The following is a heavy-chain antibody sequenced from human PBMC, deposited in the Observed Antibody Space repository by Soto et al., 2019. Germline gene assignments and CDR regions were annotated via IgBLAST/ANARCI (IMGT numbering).Heavy chain of an antibody. J-gene: IGHJ4*02. D-gene: IGHD6-19*01. CDR1: GFAFSDYS. CDR3: AKETYRSGWTLDS. CDR2: ISGGGGNT. Sequence: DVQLLESGGGVVQSGGSLRLSCSASGFAFSDYSMHWVRQAPGKGPEWVSAISGGGGNTYYAGSVNGRFTISRDNSRNTLYLQMHSLRDDDTALYYCAKETYRSGWTLDSWGQGTRATVSS. V-gene: IGHV3-23*01.